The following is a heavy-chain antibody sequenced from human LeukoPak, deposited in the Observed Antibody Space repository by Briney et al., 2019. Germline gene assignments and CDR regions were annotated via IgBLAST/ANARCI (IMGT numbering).Heavy chain of an antibody. D-gene: IGHD3-10*01. CDR3: ARQPKYYYGSGSYYKQYYFDY. J-gene: IGHJ4*02. CDR1: GGSISSSSYY. V-gene: IGHV4-39*01. Sequence: SETLSLTCTVSGGSISSSSYYWDWIRQPPGKGLEWIGSIYYSGSTYYNPSLKSRVTISVDTSKNQFSLKLSSVTAADTAVYYCARQPKYYYGSGSYYKQYYFDYWGQGTLVTVSS. CDR2: IYYSGST.